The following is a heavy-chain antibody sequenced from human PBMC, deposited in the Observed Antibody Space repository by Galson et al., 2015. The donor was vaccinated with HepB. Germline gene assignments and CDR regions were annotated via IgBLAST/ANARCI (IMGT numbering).Heavy chain of an antibody. J-gene: IGHJ5*02. V-gene: IGHV4-39*01. CDR3: ARHFRQSVLAAAGTLDP. CDR2: IFYSGGT. CDR1: GGSISSSSYY. Sequence: SETLSLTCTVAGGSISSSSYYWGWIRQPPGKGLEWVGSIFYSGGTYYNPPLKSRVTISVDPSKNQFSLKLSSVTAADTAVYYCARHFRQSVLAAAGTLDPWGQGTLVTVSS. D-gene: IGHD6-13*01.